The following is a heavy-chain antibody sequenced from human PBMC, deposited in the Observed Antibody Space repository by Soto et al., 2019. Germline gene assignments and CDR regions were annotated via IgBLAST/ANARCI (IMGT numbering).Heavy chain of an antibody. CDR3: ASGKCYSDF. CDR1: GGSFSGYY. V-gene: IGHV4-34*01. Sequence: QVQLQQWGAGLLKPSETLSLTCAVYGGSFSGYYWSWIRQPPGKGLEWIGEINHSGSTNYNPSLRXRXTXXVDTSETQFSLKLSSVTAADTAVYYCASGKCYSDFWGEGTLVAVSS. D-gene: IGHD6-13*01. J-gene: IGHJ4*02. CDR2: INHSGST.